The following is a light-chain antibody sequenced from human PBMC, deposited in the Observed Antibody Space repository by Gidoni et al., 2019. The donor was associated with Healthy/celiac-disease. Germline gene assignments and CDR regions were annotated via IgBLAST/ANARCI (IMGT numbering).Light chain of an antibody. CDR2: DAS. CDR3: QQRSNWPFT. Sequence: EIVLTQSPATLSWSPGERATLSCRASQSVRSYLAWYQQKPGQAPRLLIYDASNRATGIPARFSGSGSGTDFTLTISSLEPEDFAVYYCQQRSNWPFTFGGGTKVEIK. J-gene: IGKJ4*01. V-gene: IGKV3-11*01. CDR1: QSVRSY.